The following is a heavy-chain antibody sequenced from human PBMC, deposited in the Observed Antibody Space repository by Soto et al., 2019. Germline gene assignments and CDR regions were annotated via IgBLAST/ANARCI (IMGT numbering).Heavy chain of an antibody. CDR3: ARDKITGLFDY. CDR1: GGSFSGYY. D-gene: IGHD2-8*02. CDR2: INHSGST. J-gene: IGHJ4*02. V-gene: IGHV4-34*01. Sequence: QVQLQQWGAGLLKPSETLSLTCAVYGGSFSGYYWTWIRQPPGTGLEWNGEINHSGSTNYNPSLKSRVTISVDTSKNQFSPKLTSVTAADTAVYYCARDKITGLFDYWGQGTLVTVSS.